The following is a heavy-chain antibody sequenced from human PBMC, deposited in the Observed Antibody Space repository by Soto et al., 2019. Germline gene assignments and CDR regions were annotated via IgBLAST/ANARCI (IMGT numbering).Heavy chain of an antibody. CDR1: GLTFTTYW. V-gene: IGHV3-7*01. J-gene: IGHJ5*02. CDR3: TRNRAKFDT. Sequence: VGSLRLSCVASGLTFTTYWMTWVRQAPGKGLEWVANIKQDGSEKYYVDSVKGRFTISRDDAENSLYLQMNNLRAEDTAVYYCTRNRAKFDTCGQGTPLTVSS. D-gene: IGHD1-26*01. CDR2: IKQDGSEK.